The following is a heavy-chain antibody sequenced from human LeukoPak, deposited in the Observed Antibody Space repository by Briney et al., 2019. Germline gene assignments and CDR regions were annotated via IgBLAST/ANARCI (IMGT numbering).Heavy chain of an antibody. Sequence: SETLSLTCTVSGGSISSYYWSWIRQPPGKGLEWIGYIYYSGSTNYNPSLKGRVTVSVDTSKNQFSLKLSSVTAADTAVYYCARDCSSTSSNGMDVWGQGTTVTVSS. V-gene: IGHV4-59*01. CDR1: GGSISSYY. CDR2: IYYSGST. J-gene: IGHJ6*02. CDR3: ARDCSSTSSNGMDV. D-gene: IGHD2-2*01.